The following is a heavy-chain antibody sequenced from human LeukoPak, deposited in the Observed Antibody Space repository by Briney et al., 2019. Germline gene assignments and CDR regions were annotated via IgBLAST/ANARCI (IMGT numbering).Heavy chain of an antibody. D-gene: IGHD2-2*01. CDR2: ISSSGSTI. J-gene: IGHJ5*02. CDR1: GFTFSDYY. Sequence: GGSLRLSCAASGFTFSDYYMSWIRQAPGKGLEWVSYISSSGSTIYYEDSVKGRFTISRDNAKNSLYLQMNSLRAEDTAVYYCARSDCSSTSCYSCIDPWGQGTLVTVSS. CDR3: ARSDCSSTSCYSCIDP. V-gene: IGHV3-11*01.